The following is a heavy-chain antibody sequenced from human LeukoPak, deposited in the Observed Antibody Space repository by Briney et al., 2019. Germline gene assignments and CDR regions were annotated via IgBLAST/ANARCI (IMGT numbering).Heavy chain of an antibody. Sequence: GGSLRLSCAASGFTFSSYAMSWVRQAPGKGLEWVSAISGSDSRTYYADSVKGRFTISRDPSKNTLYLQMNSLRAEDTAVYYCARDRAAAHWGQGTLVTVSS. V-gene: IGHV3-23*01. D-gene: IGHD6-13*01. J-gene: IGHJ4*02. CDR3: ARDRAAAH. CDR1: GFTFSSYA. CDR2: ISGSDSRT.